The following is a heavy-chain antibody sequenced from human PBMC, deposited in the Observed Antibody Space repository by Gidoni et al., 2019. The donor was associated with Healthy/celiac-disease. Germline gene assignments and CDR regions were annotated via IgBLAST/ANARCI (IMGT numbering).Heavy chain of an antibody. CDR3: TREDYYGSGSHDY. Sequence: EVQLVESGGGLVKPGRSLRLSCTASGFTFGDYAMSWFRQAPGKGLEWVGFIRSKAYGGKTEYAASVKGRFTISRDDSKSIAYLQMNSLKTEDTAVYYCTREDYYGSGSHDYWGQGTLVTVSS. J-gene: IGHJ4*02. CDR2: IRSKAYGGKT. D-gene: IGHD3-10*01. V-gene: IGHV3-49*05. CDR1: GFTFGDYA.